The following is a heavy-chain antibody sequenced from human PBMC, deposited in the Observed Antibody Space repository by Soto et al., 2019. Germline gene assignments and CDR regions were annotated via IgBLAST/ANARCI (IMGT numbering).Heavy chain of an antibody. CDR2: ISGTGVPT. V-gene: IGHV3-23*01. D-gene: IGHD2-2*01. J-gene: IGHJ5*02. CDR1: GFDFSSYA. CDR3: AKSFCSSSSCFFLWVDP. Sequence: GGSLRLSCAASGFDFSSYAMSCVRQAPGKGLECISLISGTGVPTLYAESVKGRFAVTRDNSKDTLFLEMNNLRVDDTAMYYCAKSFCSSSSCFFLWVDPWGPGTLVTVSS.